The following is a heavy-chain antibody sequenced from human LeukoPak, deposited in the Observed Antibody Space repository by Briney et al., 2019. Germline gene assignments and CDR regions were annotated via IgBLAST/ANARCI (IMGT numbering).Heavy chain of an antibody. V-gene: IGHV7-4-1*02. CDR1: GYTFTSYA. CDR2: INTNTGNP. J-gene: IGHJ4*02. CDR3: ARDSDGSGSYDFDY. Sequence: ASVKVSCKASGYTFTSYAMHWVRQAPGQGLEWMGWINTNTGNPTYAQGFTGRFVFSLDTSVSTAYLQISSLKAEDTAVYYCARDSDGSGSYDFDYWGQGTLVTVSS. D-gene: IGHD3-10*01.